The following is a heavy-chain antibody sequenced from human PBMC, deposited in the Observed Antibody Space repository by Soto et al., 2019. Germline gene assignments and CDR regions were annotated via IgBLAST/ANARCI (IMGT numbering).Heavy chain of an antibody. D-gene: IGHD3-22*01. Sequence: ASVKVSCKVSGCTLTELSMHWVRQAPGKGLEWMGGFDPEDGETIYAQKFQGRVTMTEDTSTDTAYMELSSLRSEDTAVYYCATVPHYYDSSGYYLDWGQGTLVTVSS. CDR2: FDPEDGET. CDR1: GCTLTELS. V-gene: IGHV1-24*01. CDR3: ATVPHYYDSSGYYLD. J-gene: IGHJ4*02.